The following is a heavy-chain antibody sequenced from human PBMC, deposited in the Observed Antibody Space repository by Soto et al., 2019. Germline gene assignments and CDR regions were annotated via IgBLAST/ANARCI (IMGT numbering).Heavy chain of an antibody. CDR2: INPSGGST. Sequence: ASVKVSCKASGYTFTSYYMHWVRQAPGQGLEWMGIINPSGGSTSYAQKFQGRVTMTRDTSTSTVYMELSSLRSEDTAVYYCARGDYDFWSGYQTPPDYWGQGTLVTVSS. J-gene: IGHJ4*02. V-gene: IGHV1-46*03. D-gene: IGHD3-3*01. CDR3: ARGDYDFWSGYQTPPDY. CDR1: GYTFTSYY.